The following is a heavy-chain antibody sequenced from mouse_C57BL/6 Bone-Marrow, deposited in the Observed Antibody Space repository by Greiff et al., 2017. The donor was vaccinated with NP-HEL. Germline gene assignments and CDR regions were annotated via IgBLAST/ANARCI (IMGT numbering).Heavy chain of an antibody. J-gene: IGHJ2*01. V-gene: IGHV3-6*01. D-gene: IGHD1-1*01. Sequence: ESGPGLVKPSQSLSLTCSVTGYSITSGYYWNWIRQFPGNKLEWMGYISYDGSNNYNPSLKNRISITRDTSKNQFFLKLNSVTTEDTATYYCARDRLLRSHFDYWGQGTTLTVSS. CDR1: GYSITSGYY. CDR2: ISYDGSN. CDR3: ARDRLLRSHFDY.